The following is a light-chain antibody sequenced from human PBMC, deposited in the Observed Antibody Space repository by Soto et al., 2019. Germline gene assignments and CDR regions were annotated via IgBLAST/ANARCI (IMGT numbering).Light chain of an antibody. CDR1: NIGSKV. J-gene: IGLJ3*02. CDR2: DDS. CDR3: QVWDGSSDHWV. Sequence: SYELTQPPSVAVAPGQTARVTCGGTNIGSKVVHWYHQKPGQAPVVIVYDDSVRPSGIPERFSGSNSGDTATLTINRVEAGDEADYYCQVWDGSSDHWVFGGGTKLTVL. V-gene: IGLV3-21*02.